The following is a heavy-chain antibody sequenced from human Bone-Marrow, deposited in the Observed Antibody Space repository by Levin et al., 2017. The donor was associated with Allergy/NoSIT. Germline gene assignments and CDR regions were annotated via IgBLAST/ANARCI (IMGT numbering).Heavy chain of an antibody. CDR2: INHSGSA. CDR1: GGLFSDYY. J-gene: IGHJ4*02. CDR3: ARTLGYCSSTSCYGPYDY. V-gene: IGHV4-34*01. Sequence: PSETLSLTCTVYGGLFSDYYWTWIRQSPGRGLEWIGEINHSGSANYNPSLKSRVTISVDTPKNQFSVRLNSVTAADTAVYYCARTLGYCSSTSCYGPYDYWGQGTLVTVSS. D-gene: IGHD2-2*01.